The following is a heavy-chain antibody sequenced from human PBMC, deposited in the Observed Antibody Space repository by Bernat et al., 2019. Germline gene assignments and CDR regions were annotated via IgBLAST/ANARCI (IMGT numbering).Heavy chain of an antibody. CDR3: ARGGLSKTPADQ. V-gene: IGHV3-7*01. CDR1: GFTFSNHW. CDR2: INEGGSVE. D-gene: IGHD3/OR15-3a*01. Sequence: VQLVESGGGVVQPGRSLRLSCVASGFTFSNHWMTWVCQAPGKGLEWVANINEGGSVEHYLDSVKGRFTISRDNAKNSLYLQMNSLRGEDTAVYYCARGGLSKTPADQWGQGTLVTVSS. J-gene: IGHJ5*02.